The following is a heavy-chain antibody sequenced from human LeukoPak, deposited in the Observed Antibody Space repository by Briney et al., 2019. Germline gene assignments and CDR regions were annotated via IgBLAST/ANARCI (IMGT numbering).Heavy chain of an antibody. V-gene: IGHV3-30*02. D-gene: IGHD6-13*01. J-gene: IGHJ4*02. CDR1: GFTFSNYG. CDR3: ATKAAAYYFES. Sequence: GGSVRLSCAASGFTFSNYGMHWVRQAPGKGLEWVAFIQYDGSDENYADSVKGRFTISRDNSKNTLYLQMNSLRTEDTAVYYCATKAAAYYFESWGQGSLVTVSS. CDR2: IQYDGSDE.